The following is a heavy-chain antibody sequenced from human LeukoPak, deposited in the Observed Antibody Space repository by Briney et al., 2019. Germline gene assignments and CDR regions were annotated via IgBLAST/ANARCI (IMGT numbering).Heavy chain of an antibody. CDR3: AKAVRDYGSGSYHY. CDR2: ISGSGGST. CDR1: GFTFSSYA. J-gene: IGHJ4*02. D-gene: IGHD3-10*01. V-gene: IGHV3-23*01. Sequence: GGSLRLSCAASGFTFSSYAMSWVRQAPGKGLEWVSAISGSGGSTYYADSVKGRFTISRDNSKNTLYLQMNSLRAEDTAVYYCAKAVRDYGSGSYHYWGQGTLVTVSS.